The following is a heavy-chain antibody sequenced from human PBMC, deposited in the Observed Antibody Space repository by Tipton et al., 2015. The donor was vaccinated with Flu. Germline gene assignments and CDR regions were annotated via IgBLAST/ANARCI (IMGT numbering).Heavy chain of an antibody. CDR2: IYDTGST. D-gene: IGHD6-13*01. V-gene: IGHV4-59*01. CDR3: AKDKAGLDGSFQYQFDS. J-gene: IGHJ4*02. CDR1: GGSIRGYV. Sequence: GLVKPSETLSLTCSVSGGSIRGYVWTWIRQSPGKGLEWMGYIYDTGSTNYNPSLKGRVTMSVDTSKNQLSLKVTSVTAADTAIYYCAKDKAGLDGSFQYQFDSWGQGALVIVSS.